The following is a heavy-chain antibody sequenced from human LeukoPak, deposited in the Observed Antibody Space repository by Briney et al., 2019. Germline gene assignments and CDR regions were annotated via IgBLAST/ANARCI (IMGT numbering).Heavy chain of an antibody. V-gene: IGHV4-34*01. D-gene: IGHD3-10*01. CDR2: IYHSGST. J-gene: IGHJ4*02. CDR1: GGPFSGYY. CDR3: AGSYYYGSGSYFGEDY. Sequence: PSETLSLTCAVYGGPFSGYYWSWIRQPPGKGLEWIGSIYHSGSTYYNPSLKSRVTISVDTSKNQFSLKLSSVTAADTAVYYCAGSYYYGSGSYFGEDYWGQGTLVTVSS.